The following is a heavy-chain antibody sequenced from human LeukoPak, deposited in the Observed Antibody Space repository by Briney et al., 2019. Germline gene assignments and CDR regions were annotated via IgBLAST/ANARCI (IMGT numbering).Heavy chain of an antibody. Sequence: ASVKVSCKASGGTFSSYAISWVRQAPGQGLEWMGGIIPIFGTANYAQKFQGRVTITADESTSTAYMELSSLRSEDTAVYYCARDGYSYGSHFDYWGQGTLVTVSS. V-gene: IGHV1-69*13. CDR2: IIPIFGTA. D-gene: IGHD5-18*01. CDR1: GGTFSSYA. J-gene: IGHJ4*02. CDR3: ARDGYSYGSHFDY.